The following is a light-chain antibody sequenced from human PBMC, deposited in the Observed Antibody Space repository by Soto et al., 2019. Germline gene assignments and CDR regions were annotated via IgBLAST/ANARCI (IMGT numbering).Light chain of an antibody. Sequence: EIVLTQSPGTLSLSPGERATLSCRASQTVGTYLAWYQQNPGQAPRLPMFGASSRATGIPDRFSGSGSGTDFTLTISRLEPEDVDVYYCQQYVSIPLTLGGGTNVDIK. CDR1: QTVGTY. CDR3: QQYVSIPLT. J-gene: IGKJ4*01. CDR2: GAS. V-gene: IGKV3-20*01.